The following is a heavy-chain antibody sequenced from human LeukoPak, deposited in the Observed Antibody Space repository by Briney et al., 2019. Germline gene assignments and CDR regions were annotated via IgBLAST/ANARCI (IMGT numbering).Heavy chain of an antibody. V-gene: IGHV4-4*07. CDR1: GGSISSYY. CDR2: IYISGST. J-gene: IGHJ6*03. Sequence: SETLSLTCTVSGGSISSYYWSWIRQPAGKGLEWIGRIYISGSTNYNPSLKSRVTISVDTSKNQFSLKLSSVTAADTAVYYCARGKNYYYYYMDVWGKGTTVTVSS. CDR3: ARGKNYYYYYMDV.